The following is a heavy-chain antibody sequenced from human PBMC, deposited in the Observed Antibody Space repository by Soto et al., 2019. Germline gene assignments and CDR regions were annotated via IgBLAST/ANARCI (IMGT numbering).Heavy chain of an antibody. Sequence: SETLSLTCTVSGGSIRSSYWSCIRRPPGRGLEWIGYIHHTGSTNSNPSLKSRVTISADTSKNQFSLKVDSVTAADTAVYYCARDLSGGSSWYYFDSWGQGTLVTVSS. J-gene: IGHJ4*02. CDR1: GGSIRSSY. CDR3: ARDLSGGSSWYYFDS. CDR2: IHHTGST. D-gene: IGHD6-13*01. V-gene: IGHV4-59*01.